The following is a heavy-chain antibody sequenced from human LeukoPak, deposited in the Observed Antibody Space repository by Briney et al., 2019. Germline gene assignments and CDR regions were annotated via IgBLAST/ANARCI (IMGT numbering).Heavy chain of an antibody. Sequence: SGGSVRLSCTASGFTFSSYSLNWVRQAPGKGLEWVSSVSTGSNYIYYADSVKGRFTISRDNSKNTMSLEMNSLRVEDTAVYYCAKDYVSGDGYWDFDYWGQGTLVTVSS. CDR3: AKDYVSGDGYWDFDY. CDR2: VSTGSNYI. D-gene: IGHD5-24*01. CDR1: GFTFSSYS. V-gene: IGHV3-21*04. J-gene: IGHJ4*02.